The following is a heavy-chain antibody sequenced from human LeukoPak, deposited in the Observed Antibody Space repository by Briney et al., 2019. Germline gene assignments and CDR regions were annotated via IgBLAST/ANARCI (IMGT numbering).Heavy chain of an antibody. J-gene: IGHJ4*02. Sequence: GESLKISCKGSGYSFTSYGIGWVRQMPGKGPGGTGIFYPGDSDTRYSPSFQGQVTISADKSISTAYLQWSSLKASDTAMYYCARYDSSGYYGDYWGQGTLVTVSS. CDR1: GYSFTSYG. V-gene: IGHV5-51*01. CDR2: FYPGDSDT. CDR3: ARYDSSGYYGDY. D-gene: IGHD3-22*01.